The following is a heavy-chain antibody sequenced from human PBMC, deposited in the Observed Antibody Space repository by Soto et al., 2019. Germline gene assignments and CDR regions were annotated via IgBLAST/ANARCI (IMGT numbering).Heavy chain of an antibody. CDR3: ASQQRHYDILTGYNYYYYGMDV. D-gene: IGHD3-9*01. Sequence: SQTLSVTHTGSGGSLGTSRHHSGWIRPHTGKGLDWIGSIHYSGRTYNNASLKSRVTISRDTSRNQFSLKLSSVTAADTAVYYCASQQRHYDILTGYNYYYYGMDVWGQGTTVT. CDR1: GGSLGTSRHH. J-gene: IGHJ6*02. CDR2: IHYSGRT. V-gene: IGHV4-39*01.